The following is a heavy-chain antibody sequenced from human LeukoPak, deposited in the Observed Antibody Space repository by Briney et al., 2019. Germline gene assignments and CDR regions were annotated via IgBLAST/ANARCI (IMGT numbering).Heavy chain of an antibody. CDR3: ARKRELDY. CDR2: INHSGST. Sequence: SESLSLTCAVYGGSFSGYYWSWIRQPPGKGLEWIGEINHSGSTNYHPSLKSRVTISVDTSKNQFYLKLSSVTAADTAVYYCARKRELDYWGQGTLVTVSS. CDR1: GGSFSGYY. V-gene: IGHV4-34*01. D-gene: IGHD1-26*01. J-gene: IGHJ4*02.